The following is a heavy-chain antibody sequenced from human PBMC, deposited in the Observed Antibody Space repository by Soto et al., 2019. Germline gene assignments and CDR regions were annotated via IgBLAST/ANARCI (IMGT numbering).Heavy chain of an antibody. CDR2: IKSKTDGGTT. J-gene: IGHJ4*02. Sequence: GGSLRLSCAASGFTFSNAWMSWVRQAPGKGLEWVGRIKSKTDGGTTDYAAPVKGRFTISRDDSKNTLYLQMNSLKTEDTAVYYCTTEAGLRFLEWSKPKPLDYWGQGTLVTVSS. CDR1: GFTFSNAW. CDR3: TTEAGLRFLEWSKPKPLDY. D-gene: IGHD3-3*01. V-gene: IGHV3-15*01.